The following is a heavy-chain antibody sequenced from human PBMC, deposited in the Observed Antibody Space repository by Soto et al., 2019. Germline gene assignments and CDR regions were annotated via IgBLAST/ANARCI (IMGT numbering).Heavy chain of an antibody. CDR2: IIPIFGTA. D-gene: IGHD3-16*01. CDR1: GGTFSSYA. J-gene: IGHJ4*02. V-gene: IGHV1-69*12. Sequence: QVQLVQSGAEVKKPGSSVKVSCKASGGTFSSYAIDWVRQAPGQGLEWMGGIIPIFGTADYAQKFQGRVTITADEPTSTAYMELGSLRSEDTAVYYCARGQTGGGWGYYFDYWGQGTLVTVSS. CDR3: ARGQTGGGWGYYFDY.